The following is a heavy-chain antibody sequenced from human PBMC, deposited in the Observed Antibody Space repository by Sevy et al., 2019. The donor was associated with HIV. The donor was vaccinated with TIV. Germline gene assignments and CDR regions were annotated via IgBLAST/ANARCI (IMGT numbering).Heavy chain of an antibody. J-gene: IGHJ5*02. Sequence: SETLSLTCAVYGGSFSDYYWSWIRQPPGRGLEWIGEISHIGSTNYNPSLKSRVTMSLDTSTNQFSLKLKSMPAADTAVYYCARSIASVLPGPLGLFFRVYSNWFGPWGQGTLVTVSS. CDR1: GGSFSDYY. D-gene: IGHD6-13*01. CDR2: ISHIGST. V-gene: IGHV4-34*01. CDR3: ARSIASVLPGPLGLFFRVYSNWFGP.